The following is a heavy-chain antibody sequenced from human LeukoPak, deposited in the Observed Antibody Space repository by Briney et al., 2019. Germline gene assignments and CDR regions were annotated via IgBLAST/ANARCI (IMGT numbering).Heavy chain of an antibody. CDR3: AKDMGRLVPAEYFQH. J-gene: IGHJ1*01. CDR1: GFNLDDYA. V-gene: IGHV3-9*01. Sequence: PGGSLRLSCAASGFNLDDYAMHWVRQAPGKGLEWVSGISWNSGSIGYADSVKGRFTISRDNAKNSLYLQMNSLRAEDTALYYCAKDMGRLVPAEYFQHWGQGTLVTVSS. D-gene: IGHD3-9*01. CDR2: ISWNSGSI.